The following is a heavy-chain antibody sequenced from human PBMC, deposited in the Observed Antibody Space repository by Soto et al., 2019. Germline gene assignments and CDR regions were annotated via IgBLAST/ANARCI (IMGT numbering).Heavy chain of an antibody. CDR2: IKQDGSEK. Sequence: GGSLRLSCAASGFTFSSYWMGWVRQAPGKGLEWVANIKQDGSEKYYVDSVKGRFTISRDNAKNSLYLQMNSLRAEDTAVYYCARGYCSGGSCLGRSSLLVYWGQGTLVTVSS. V-gene: IGHV3-7*04. D-gene: IGHD2-15*01. J-gene: IGHJ4*02. CDR3: ARGYCSGGSCLGRSSLLVY. CDR1: GFTFSSYW.